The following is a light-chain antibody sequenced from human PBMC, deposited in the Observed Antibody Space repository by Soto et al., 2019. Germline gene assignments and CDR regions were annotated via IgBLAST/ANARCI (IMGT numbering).Light chain of an antibody. CDR1: KSVSSY. Sequence: DLQMTQSPCSLSASLGERVTITGRASKSVSSYLHWYQQRPGKAPKLLIYAAFNLQSGVPSRFSASGSGTDFTLTLNSLQPEDFATYYCQQGYSTPWTFGQGTKVDNK. CDR3: QQGYSTPWT. V-gene: IGKV1-39*01. J-gene: IGKJ1*01. CDR2: AAF.